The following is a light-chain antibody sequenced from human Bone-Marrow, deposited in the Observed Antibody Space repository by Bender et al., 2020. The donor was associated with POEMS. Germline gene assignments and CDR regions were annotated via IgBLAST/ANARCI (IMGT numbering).Light chain of an antibody. CDR2: STN. J-gene: IGLJ2*01. V-gene: IGLV8-61*01. CDR1: SGSVSTGYY. Sequence: TVVTQEPSFSVSPGGTVTLTCGLSSGSVSTGYYPSWYQQTPGQAPRTLIYSTNTRSSGVPDRFSGSILGNKAALTITGAQADDESDYYCVLYMRSGISVFGGGTKLTVL. CDR3: VLYMRSGISV.